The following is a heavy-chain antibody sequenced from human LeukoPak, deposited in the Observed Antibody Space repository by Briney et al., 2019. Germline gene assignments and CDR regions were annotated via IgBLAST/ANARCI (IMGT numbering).Heavy chain of an antibody. CDR1: GLTFSSYA. Sequence: GGSLRLSCAASGLTFSSYAMSWVRQAPGKGLVWVARVNSDGSSISYADTVKGRFTISRDNAKNTLYLQMDSLRAEDTAVYYCARGDDGSRWSFDYWGQGTLVTVSS. CDR3: ARGDDGSRWSFDY. J-gene: IGHJ4*02. V-gene: IGHV3-74*01. D-gene: IGHD6-13*01. CDR2: VNSDGSSI.